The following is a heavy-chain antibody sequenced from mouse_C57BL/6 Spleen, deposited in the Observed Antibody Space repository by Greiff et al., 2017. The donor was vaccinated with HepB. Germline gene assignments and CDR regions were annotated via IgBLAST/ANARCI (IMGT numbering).Heavy chain of an antibody. J-gene: IGHJ4*01. CDR2: IYPGDGDT. D-gene: IGHD3-2*02. CDR1: GYAFSSSW. Sequence: VKLMESGPELVKPGASVKISCKASGYAFSSSWMNWVKQRPGKGLEWIGRIYPGDGDTNYNGKFKGKATLTADKSSSTAYMQLSSLTSEDSAVSFCAREGTAQAGYAMDYWGQGTSVTVSS. CDR3: AREGTAQAGYAMDY. V-gene: IGHV1-82*01.